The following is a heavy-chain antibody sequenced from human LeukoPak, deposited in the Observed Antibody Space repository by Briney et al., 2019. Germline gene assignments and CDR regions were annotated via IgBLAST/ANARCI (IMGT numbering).Heavy chain of an antibody. D-gene: IGHD5-12*01. CDR3: ARGQSGGYSGYDSYYYYGMDV. CDR2: MNPNSGNT. CDR1: GYTFTSYD. J-gene: IGHJ6*02. V-gene: IGHV1-8*01. Sequence: GASVKVSCKASGYTFTSYDINWVRQATGQGLEWMGWMNPNSGNTGYAQKFRGRVTMTRNTSISTAYMELSSLRSEDTAVYYCARGQSGGYSGYDSYYYYGMDVWGQGTTVTVSS.